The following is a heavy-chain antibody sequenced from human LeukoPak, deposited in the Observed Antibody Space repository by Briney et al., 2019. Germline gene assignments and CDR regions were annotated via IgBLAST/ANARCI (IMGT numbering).Heavy chain of an antibody. CDR3: ARGKYYGDSDY. J-gene: IGHJ4*02. Sequence: PSETLSLTCTVSGDSVISGLYYWTWVRQPPGKGLEWIGYVYYSGGTTYSPSLKSRVSISVDTSKNQFSLTLRSVTAADTAVYYCARGKYYGDSDYWGQGTLVTVSP. CDR1: GDSVISGLYY. V-gene: IGHV4-61*01. D-gene: IGHD2-21*01. CDR2: VYYSGGT.